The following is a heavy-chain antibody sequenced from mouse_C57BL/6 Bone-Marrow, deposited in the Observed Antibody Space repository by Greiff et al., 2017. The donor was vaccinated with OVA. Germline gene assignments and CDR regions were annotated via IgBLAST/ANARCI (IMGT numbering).Heavy chain of an antibody. V-gene: IGHV5-6*02. CDR2: ISSGGSYT. CDR1: GFTFSSYG. CDR3: ARHAWTSFDY. Sequence: DVKLVESGGDLVKPGGSLKLSCAASGFTFSSYGMSWVRQTPDKRLEWVATISSGGSYTYYPDSVKGRFTISRDNAKNTLYLQMSSLKSEDTAMYYCARHAWTSFDYWGQGTTLTVSS. J-gene: IGHJ2*01.